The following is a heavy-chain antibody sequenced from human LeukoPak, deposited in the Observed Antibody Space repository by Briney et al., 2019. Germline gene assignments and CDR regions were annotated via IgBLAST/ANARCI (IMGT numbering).Heavy chain of an antibody. J-gene: IGHJ5*02. Sequence: ASVKVSCKASGYTFTSYDINWVRQATGQGLEWMGWMNPNSGNTGYAQKFQGRVTMTEDTSTDTAYMELSSLRSEDTAVYYCATAPNYYDSSGYPAQYNWFDPWGQGTLVTVSS. CDR1: GYTFTSYD. V-gene: IGHV1-8*01. CDR2: MNPNSGNT. CDR3: ATAPNYYDSSGYPAQYNWFDP. D-gene: IGHD3-22*01.